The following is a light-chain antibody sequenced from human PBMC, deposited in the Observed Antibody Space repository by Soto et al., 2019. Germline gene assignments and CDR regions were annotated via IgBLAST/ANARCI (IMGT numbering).Light chain of an antibody. Sequence: EIVLTQSPATLSFSPGERATLSCRASQSVNDYLAWYQQKPGQAPRLLIYDASKRATGIPARFSGSGSGTAFTLNISSLEPEDFAVYYCQQRNNWPPLYTFGQGTKLEIK. CDR2: DAS. J-gene: IGKJ2*01. CDR1: QSVNDY. CDR3: QQRNNWPPLYT. V-gene: IGKV3-11*01.